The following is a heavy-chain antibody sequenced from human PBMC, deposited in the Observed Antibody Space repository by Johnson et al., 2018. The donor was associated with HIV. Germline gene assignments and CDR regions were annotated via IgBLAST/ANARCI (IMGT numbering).Heavy chain of an antibody. Sequence: VQLVESGGGLVKPGGSLRLSCAASGFTFSDYYMSWIRQAPGKGLEWVSVIYSGGSTYYADSVKGRFTISRDNSKNTLYLQMNSLRAEDTAVYYCAREGAAAGPTDAFDSWGQGTMVTVSS. CDR3: AREGAAAGPTDAFDS. J-gene: IGHJ3*02. CDR2: IYSGGST. D-gene: IGHD6-13*01. V-gene: IGHV3-66*02. CDR1: GFTFSDYY.